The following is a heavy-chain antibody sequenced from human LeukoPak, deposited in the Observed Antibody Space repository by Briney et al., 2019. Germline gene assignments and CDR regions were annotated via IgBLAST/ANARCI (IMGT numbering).Heavy chain of an antibody. J-gene: IGHJ4*02. CDR3: AISSEGSQVGGYFDY. CDR1: GGSISSSSYY. CDR2: IYYSGST. D-gene: IGHD1-26*01. Sequence: PSETLSLTCTVSGGSISSSSYYWGWIRQPPGKGLEWIGSIYYSGSTYYNPSLKSRVTISVDTSKNQFSLKLSSVTAADTAVYYCAISSEGSQVGGYFDYWGQGTLVTVSS. V-gene: IGHV4-39*01.